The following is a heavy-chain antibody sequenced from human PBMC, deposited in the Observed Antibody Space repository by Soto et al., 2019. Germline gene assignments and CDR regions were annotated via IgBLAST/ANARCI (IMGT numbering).Heavy chain of an antibody. J-gene: IGHJ3*02. Sequence: SETLSLTCTVSGGSISSYYWSWIRQPPGKGLEWIGYINYSGSSNYNPSLKSRVTISVDTPKNQFSLKLSSVTAADTAVYHCATYYYDSNGYRADAFGIWGQGTMVTVSS. V-gene: IGHV4-59*08. D-gene: IGHD3-22*01. CDR1: GGSISSYY. CDR2: INYSGSS. CDR3: ATYYYDSNGYRADAFGI.